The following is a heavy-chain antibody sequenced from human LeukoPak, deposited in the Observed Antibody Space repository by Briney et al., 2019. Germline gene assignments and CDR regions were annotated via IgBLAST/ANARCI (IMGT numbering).Heavy chain of an antibody. V-gene: IGHV3-9*01. CDR1: GFTFDDYA. CDR2: ISWNSGTI. J-gene: IGHJ2*01. CDR3: AKGNQMLISWYFDL. D-gene: IGHD2-2*01. Sequence: GRSLRLSCAASGFTFDDYAMHWVRQAPGKGLEWVSGISWNSGTIGYADSVKGRFTISRDNAKNSLYLQMDTLRAEDTALYYCAKGNQMLISWYFDLWGRGTLVTVSS.